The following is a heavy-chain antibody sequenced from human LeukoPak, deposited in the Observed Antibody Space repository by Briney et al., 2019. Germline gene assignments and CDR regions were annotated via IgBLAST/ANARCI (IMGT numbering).Heavy chain of an antibody. D-gene: IGHD3-10*01. J-gene: IGHJ4*02. V-gene: IGHV3-48*02. Sequence: GGSLRLSCAASGFRFSEYSMNWVRQAPGKGLEWISYISSGSSTIFYADSVRGRFTISRDNAKDSLYLQMNSLRDDDTAVYYCARDWGSLYYLDYWGQGTLVTVSS. CDR2: ISSGSSTI. CDR1: GFRFSEYS. CDR3: ARDWGSLYYLDY.